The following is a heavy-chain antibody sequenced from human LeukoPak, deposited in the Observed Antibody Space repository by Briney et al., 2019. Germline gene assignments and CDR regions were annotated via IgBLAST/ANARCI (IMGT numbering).Heavy chain of an antibody. Sequence: GGSLRPSCAASGFTFSRYWMNWVRQAPGKGLEWVANIKQDGNEKYYVDSVKGRFSISRDNAKNSLYLQMDSLRAEDTAVYYCAKEGAYPIVTYDSWGQGALVTVSS. V-gene: IGHV3-7*01. CDR2: IKQDGNEK. J-gene: IGHJ5*01. D-gene: IGHD4-11*01. CDR3: AKEGAYPIVTYDS. CDR1: GFTFSRYW.